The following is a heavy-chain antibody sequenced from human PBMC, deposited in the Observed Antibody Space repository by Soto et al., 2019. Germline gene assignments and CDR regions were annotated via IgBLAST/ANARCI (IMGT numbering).Heavy chain of an antibody. CDR1: GSTFTSYG. J-gene: IGHJ4*02. Sequence: ASVKVSCKASGSTFTSYGISWVRQAPGQGLEWMGWISAYNGNTNYAQKLQGRVTMTTDTSTSTAYMELRSLRSDDTAVYYCARTGFVVSAWGFDYWGQGTLVTVSS. D-gene: IGHD2-2*01. V-gene: IGHV1-18*01. CDR3: ARTGFVVSAWGFDY. CDR2: ISAYNGNT.